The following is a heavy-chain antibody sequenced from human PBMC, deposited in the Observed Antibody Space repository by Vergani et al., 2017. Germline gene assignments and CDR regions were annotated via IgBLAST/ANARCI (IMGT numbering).Heavy chain of an antibody. J-gene: IGHJ5*02. D-gene: IGHD6-19*01. CDR3: AKDPHSGWTFNWFDP. CDR2: ISWNSGSI. Sequence: EVQLVESGGGLVQPGRSLRLSCAASGFTFDDYAMHWVRQAPGKGLEWVSGISWNSGSIGYADSVKGRFTISRDNAKNSLYLQMNSLRAEDTALYYCAKDPHSGWTFNWFDPWGQGTLVTVSS. CDR1: GFTFDDYA. V-gene: IGHV3-9*01.